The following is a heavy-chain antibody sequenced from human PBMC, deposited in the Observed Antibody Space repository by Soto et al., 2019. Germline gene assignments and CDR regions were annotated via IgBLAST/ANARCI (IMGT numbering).Heavy chain of an antibody. J-gene: IGHJ6*02. V-gene: IGHV4-59*01. CDR3: SRDSHTSWEAPYYYYGMDV. Sequence: SETLSLTCTVSGGSIRSYYWSGIRQPPGKGLEWIGYIYYSGSTNYNPSLKSRVTISVDTSKNQFSLKLSSVTAADTAVYYCSRDSHTSWEAPYYYYGMDVWGQGTTVTVSS. CDR1: GGSIRSYY. CDR2: IYYSGST. D-gene: IGHD1-26*01.